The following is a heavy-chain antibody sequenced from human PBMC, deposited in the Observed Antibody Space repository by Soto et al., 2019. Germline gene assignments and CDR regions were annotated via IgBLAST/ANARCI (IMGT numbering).Heavy chain of an antibody. Sequence: SETLSLTCTVSGGSISSSSYYWGWIRQPPGKGLEWIGSIYYSGSTYYNQSLKSRVTISVDTSKNQFSLKLSSVTAADTALFYCARLFTMVRGVLGTDAFDIWGQGTMVTVSS. CDR1: GGSISSSSYY. CDR3: ARLFTMVRGVLGTDAFDI. CDR2: IYYSGST. D-gene: IGHD3-10*01. J-gene: IGHJ3*02. V-gene: IGHV4-39*01.